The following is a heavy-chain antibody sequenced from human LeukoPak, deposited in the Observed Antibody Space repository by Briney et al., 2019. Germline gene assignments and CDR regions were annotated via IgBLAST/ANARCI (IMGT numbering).Heavy chain of an antibody. J-gene: IGHJ6*03. CDR1: GGSISSYY. V-gene: IGHV4-59*08. D-gene: IGHD5-18*01. CDR2: IYYSGST. CDR3: ARGTSGTAMGSIYYYYYMDV. Sequence: SETLSLTCSVSGGSISSYYWSWIRQPPGKGLEWIGYIYYSGSTNYNPSLKSRVTISVDTSKNQFSLKLSSVTAADTAVYYCARGTSGTAMGSIYYYYYMDVWGKGTTVTASS.